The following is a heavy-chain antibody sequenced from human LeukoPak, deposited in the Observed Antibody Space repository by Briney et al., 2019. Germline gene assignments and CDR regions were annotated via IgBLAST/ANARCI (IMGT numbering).Heavy chain of an antibody. CDR1: GYSISSGYY. J-gene: IGHJ4*02. Sequence: PSETLSLTCAVSGYSISSGYYWGWIRQPPGKGLEWIGYISHSGSTYYNPSLKSRVTISRDTSKNQFSLKLSSMTAADTAVYYCARRNGVQGYFDYWGQGTLVTVSS. V-gene: IGHV4-38-2*01. CDR2: ISHSGST. D-gene: IGHD2-8*01. CDR3: ARRNGVQGYFDY.